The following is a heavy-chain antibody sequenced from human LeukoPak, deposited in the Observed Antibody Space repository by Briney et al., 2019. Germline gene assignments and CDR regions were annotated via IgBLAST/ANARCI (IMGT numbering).Heavy chain of an antibody. CDR1: GGSISSYY. J-gene: IGHJ6*03. CDR3: ARDASPDSSGYYFPYYYYYYMDV. CDR2: IYYSGST. D-gene: IGHD3-22*01. V-gene: IGHV4-59*01. Sequence: SETLSLTCTVSGGSISSYYWSWIRQPPGKGLEWIGYIYYSGSTNYNPSLKSRVTISVDTSKNQFSLKLSSVTAADTAVYYCARDASPDSSGYYFPYYYYYYMDVWGKGTTVTVSS.